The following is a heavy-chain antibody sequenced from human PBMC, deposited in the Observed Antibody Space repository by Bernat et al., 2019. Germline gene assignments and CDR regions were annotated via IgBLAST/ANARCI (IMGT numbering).Heavy chain of an antibody. CDR1: GFTFSSYA. Sequence: QVQLVESGGGVVQPGRSLRLSCAASGFTFSSYAMHWVRQAPGKGLEWVAVISYDGSNKYYADSVKGRFTISRDNSKNTLYLQMNSLGAEDTAVYYCARSHVAAALFGGMDVWGQGTTVTVSS. V-gene: IGHV3-30-3*01. CDR3: ARSHVAAALFGGMDV. CDR2: ISYDGSNK. D-gene: IGHD2-2*01. J-gene: IGHJ6*02.